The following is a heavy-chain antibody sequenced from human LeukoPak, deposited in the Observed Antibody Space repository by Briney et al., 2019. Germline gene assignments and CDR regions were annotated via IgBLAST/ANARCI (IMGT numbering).Heavy chain of an antibody. V-gene: IGHV3-15*01. Sequence: GGSLRLSCAASGFTFSNAWMSWVRQAPRKGLEWVGRIKSKTDGGKTDYAAPVKGTFTISRDNSKNTLYLHMNSLKTEDTAVYYCTADCTNGVCYVMVDASWGQGTLVTVSS. CDR2: IKSKTDGGKT. CDR3: TADCTNGVCYVMVDAS. J-gene: IGHJ4*02. CDR1: GFTFSNAW. D-gene: IGHD2-8*01.